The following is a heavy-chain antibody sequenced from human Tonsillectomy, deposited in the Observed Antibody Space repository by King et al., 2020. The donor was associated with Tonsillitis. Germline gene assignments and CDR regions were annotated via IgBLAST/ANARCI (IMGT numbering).Heavy chain of an antibody. CDR2: ISSSGSTK. J-gene: IGHJ4*02. Sequence: VQLVESGGDLVKPGGSLRLSCAASGFSFSDYYMSWIRQAPRKGLEWVSYISSSGSTKYYVDSVKGRFTISRDNARNSLYLQMNSLRAEDTAVYYCARDLGCSGGSCFSPWGQGTLVTVSS. D-gene: IGHD2-15*01. V-gene: IGHV3-11*01. CDR1: GFSFSDYY. CDR3: ARDLGCSGGSCFSP.